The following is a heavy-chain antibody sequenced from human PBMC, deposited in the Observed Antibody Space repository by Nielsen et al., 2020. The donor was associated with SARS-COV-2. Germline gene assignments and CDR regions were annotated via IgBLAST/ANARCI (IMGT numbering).Heavy chain of an antibody. CDR3: AQEIEWNFFDY. J-gene: IGHJ4*02. CDR2: VYYRGST. D-gene: IGHD1-7*01. V-gene: IGHV4-59*13. CDR1: GASISRYY. Sequence: SETLSLTCTVSGASISRYYWSWIRQTPGKGLEWIGYVYYRGSTNYNPSFKSRVTMSVDTSKNQFSLKLNSVSAADTAVYYCAQEIEWNFFDYWGQGTLVTVSS.